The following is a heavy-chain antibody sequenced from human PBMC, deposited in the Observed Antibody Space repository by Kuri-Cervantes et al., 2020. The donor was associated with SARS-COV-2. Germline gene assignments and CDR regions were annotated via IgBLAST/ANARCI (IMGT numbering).Heavy chain of an antibody. Sequence: GGSLTLCCADSGFTFSSYSMNWVRQAPGKGLEWVSYISSSSSYIYYADSLKGRFTISRDNAKNSLYLQMNSLRAEDTAVYYCARGLKTIFGVVIANFDYWGQGTLVTVSS. CDR2: ISSSSSYI. CDR3: ARGLKTIFGVVIANFDY. D-gene: IGHD3-3*01. J-gene: IGHJ4*02. V-gene: IGHV3-21*01. CDR1: GFTFSSYS.